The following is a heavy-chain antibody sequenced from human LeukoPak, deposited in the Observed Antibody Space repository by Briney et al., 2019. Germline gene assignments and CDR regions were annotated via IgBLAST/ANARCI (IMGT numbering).Heavy chain of an antibody. J-gene: IGHJ4*02. Sequence: ASVKVSCKASGYSFTDYYIHWVRQAPGQGLEWMGWINPNSGVTHYAQKLQGRVTMTTDTSSSTAYMEPSRVRYDDTAVYYCARDFQNKKWYGGPGYYFDYWGQGTLVTVSS. CDR3: ARDFQNKKWYGGPGYYFDY. CDR1: GYSFTDYY. CDR2: INPNSGVT. V-gene: IGHV1-2*02. D-gene: IGHD1-26*01.